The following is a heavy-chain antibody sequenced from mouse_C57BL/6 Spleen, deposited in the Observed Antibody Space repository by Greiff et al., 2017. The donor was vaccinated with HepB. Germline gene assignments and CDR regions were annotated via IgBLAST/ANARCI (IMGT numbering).Heavy chain of an antibody. D-gene: IGHD1-1*01. CDR1: GYTFTDYY. Sequence: EVQLQQSGPELVKPGASVKISCKASGYTFTDYYMNWVKQSHGKSLEWIGDINPNNGGTSYNQKFKGKATLTVDKSSSTAYMELRSLTSEDSAVYYCARAPYYGSSPAWFAYWGQGTLATVSA. CDR2: INPNNGGT. V-gene: IGHV1-26*01. CDR3: ARAPYYGSSPAWFAY. J-gene: IGHJ3*01.